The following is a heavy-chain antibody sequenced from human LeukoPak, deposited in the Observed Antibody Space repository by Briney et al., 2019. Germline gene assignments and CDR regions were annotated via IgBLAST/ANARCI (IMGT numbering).Heavy chain of an antibody. J-gene: IGHJ4*02. CDR1: GGSFSGYY. D-gene: IGHD2-8*01. Sequence: PSETLSLTCAVYGGSFSGYYWSWIRQPPGKGLEWIGEINHSGSTNYNPSLKSRVTISVDTSKNQFSLKLSSVTAADTAVYYCARVVGYCTNGVCYFGRFDYWGQGTLVTVSS. V-gene: IGHV4-34*01. CDR3: ARVVGYCTNGVCYFGRFDY. CDR2: INHSGST.